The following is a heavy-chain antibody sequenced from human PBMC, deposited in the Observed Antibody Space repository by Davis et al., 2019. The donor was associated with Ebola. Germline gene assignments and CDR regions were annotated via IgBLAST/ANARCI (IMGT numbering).Heavy chain of an antibody. D-gene: IGHD3-22*01. Sequence: PGGSLSLSCTASGFTFGDYAMSWFRQAPGKGLEWVGFIRSKAYGGTTEYAASVKGRFTISRDDSKSIAYLQMNSLKTEDTAVYYCTRDHYDSSGYPRFDYWGQGTLVTVSS. V-gene: IGHV3-49*03. CDR3: TRDHYDSSGYPRFDY. CDR2: IRSKAYGGTT. CDR1: GFTFGDYA. J-gene: IGHJ4*02.